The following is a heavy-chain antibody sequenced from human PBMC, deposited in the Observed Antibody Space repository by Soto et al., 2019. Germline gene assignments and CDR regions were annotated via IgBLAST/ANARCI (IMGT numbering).Heavy chain of an antibody. CDR2: IIPNFGTA. D-gene: IGHD2-15*01. J-gene: IGHJ5*02. CDR3: ARGYCSGGSCYSPFDP. V-gene: IGHV1-69*01. Sequence: QVQLVQSGAEVKKPGSSVKVSCKASGGTFSSYAISWVRQAPGQGLEWMGGIIPNFGTANYAQKFQGRVTITADESTSTAYMELSSLRSEDTAVYYCARGYCSGGSCYSPFDPWGQGTLVTVSS. CDR1: GGTFSSYA.